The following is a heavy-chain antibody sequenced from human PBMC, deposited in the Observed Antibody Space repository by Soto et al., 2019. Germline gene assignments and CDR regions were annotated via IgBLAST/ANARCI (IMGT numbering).Heavy chain of an antibody. J-gene: IGHJ6*03. V-gene: IGHV3-33*01. Sequence: QVQLVESGGGVVQPGRSLRLSCAASGFTFSSYGMHWVRQAPGKGLEWVAVIWYDGSNKYYADSVKGRFTISRDNSKNTLYLQMNSLRAEDTVVYYCARDQNYYGSGSNFYLDVGGKGTTGTVSS. CDR1: GFTFSSYG. CDR3: ARDQNYYGSGSNFYLDV. D-gene: IGHD3-10*01. CDR2: IWYDGSNK.